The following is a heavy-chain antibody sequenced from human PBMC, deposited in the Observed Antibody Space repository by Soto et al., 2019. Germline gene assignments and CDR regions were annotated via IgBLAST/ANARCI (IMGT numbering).Heavy chain of an antibody. CDR2: ISAYNGNT. V-gene: IGHV1-18*01. J-gene: IGHJ5*02. Sequence: GASVKVSCKASGYTFTSYGISWVRQAPGQGLEWMGWISAYNGNTNYAQKLQGRVTMTTDTSTSTGYMELRSLRSDDTAVYYCARDGILGTTQGSWFDPWGQGTLVTVSS. CDR1: GYTFTSYG. CDR3: ARDGILGTTQGSWFDP. D-gene: IGHD1-26*01.